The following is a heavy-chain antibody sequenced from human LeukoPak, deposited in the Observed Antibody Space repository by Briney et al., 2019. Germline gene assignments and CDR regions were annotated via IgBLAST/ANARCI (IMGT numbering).Heavy chain of an antibody. CDR1: GYTFTNYG. CDR2: ISANNGKT. CDR3: ARSHSGSLRAPFDY. V-gene: IGHV1-18*04. D-gene: IGHD3-22*01. Sequence: ASVKVSCKASGYTFTNYGFIWVRQAPGQGLECLGWISANNGKTNYAQKVQGRVTMTTDTSTSTAYVELRSLRSDDTAVYYCARSHSGSLRAPFDYWGQGTLVTVSS. J-gene: IGHJ4*02.